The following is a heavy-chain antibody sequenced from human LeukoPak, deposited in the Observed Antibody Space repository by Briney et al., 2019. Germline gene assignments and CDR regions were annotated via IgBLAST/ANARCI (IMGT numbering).Heavy chain of an antibody. CDR3: TTDSIAAASDY. J-gene: IGHJ4*02. V-gene: IGHV3-74*01. CDR1: GFTFSSYW. Sequence: GGSLRLSCAASGFTFSSYWMHWVRQAPGKGLVWVSRINSDGSSTSYADSVKGRFTISRDNAKNTLYLQMNSLKTEDTAVYYCTTDSIAAASDYWGQGTLVTVSS. CDR2: INSDGSST. D-gene: IGHD6-13*01.